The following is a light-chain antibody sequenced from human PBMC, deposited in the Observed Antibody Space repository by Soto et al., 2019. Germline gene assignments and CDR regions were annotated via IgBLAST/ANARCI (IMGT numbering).Light chain of an antibody. CDR3: QQYSYFAT. J-gene: IGKJ1*01. CDR1: QSISSW. Sequence: DIQMTQSPSTLSASVGDRVTITCRASQSISSWLTWYQQKAGQAPKLLIYKASIVESGVPSRFSGSGSGTEFTLTISSRQPDDSATYYCQQYSYFATFGQGTRVEVK. CDR2: KAS. V-gene: IGKV1-5*03.